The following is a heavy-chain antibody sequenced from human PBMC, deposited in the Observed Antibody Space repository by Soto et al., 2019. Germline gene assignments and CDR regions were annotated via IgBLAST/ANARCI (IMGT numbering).Heavy chain of an antibody. CDR2: ISSSSSTI. V-gene: IGHV3-48*01. Sequence: GGSLRLSCAASGFTFSSYSMNWVRLAPGKGLEWVSYISSSSSTIYYADSVKGRFTISRDNAKNSLYLQMNSLRAEDTAVYYSASGSGSYYFYYYYYGMDVWGRRTTDTVSS. D-gene: IGHD3-10*01. CDR1: GFTFSSYS. CDR3: ASGSGSYYFYYYYYGMDV. J-gene: IGHJ6*02.